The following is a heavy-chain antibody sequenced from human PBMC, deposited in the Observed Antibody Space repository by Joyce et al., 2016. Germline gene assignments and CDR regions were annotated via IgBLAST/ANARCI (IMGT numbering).Heavy chain of an antibody. Sequence: QVQLVQSGAEVKKPGASVKVSCKASTYSFSSYGFTWVRQAPGQGLEWMGWIRAYNGNTRYAQNLHGRVTMTTDTSTSTAYMDLRTLRSDDTAVYYCATDSRGVGGSFDYWGHGTLVSVSS. V-gene: IGHV1-18*01. D-gene: IGHD2-15*01. CDR3: ATDSRGVGGSFDY. CDR2: IRAYNGNT. CDR1: TYSFSSYG. J-gene: IGHJ4*01.